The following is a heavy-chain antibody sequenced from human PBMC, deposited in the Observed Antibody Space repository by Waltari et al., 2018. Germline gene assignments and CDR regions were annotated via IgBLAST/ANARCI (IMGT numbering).Heavy chain of an antibody. J-gene: IGHJ4*02. D-gene: IGHD6-6*01. V-gene: IGHV4-39*07. Sequence: QLQLQESGPGLVKPSETLSLTCTVSGGSISSSSYYWGWIRQPPGKGLEWIGSIYYSGSTYYNPSLKSRVTISVDTSKNQFSLKLSSVTAADTAVYYCARVGDIAALRRGLGYFDYWGQGTLVTVSS. CDR2: IYYSGST. CDR1: GGSISSSSYY. CDR3: ARVGDIAALRRGLGYFDY.